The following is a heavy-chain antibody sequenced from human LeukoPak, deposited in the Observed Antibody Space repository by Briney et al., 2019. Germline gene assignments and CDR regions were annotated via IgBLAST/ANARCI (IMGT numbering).Heavy chain of an antibody. D-gene: IGHD1-1*01. V-gene: IGHV3-15*01. J-gene: IGHJ4*02. CDR3: VGRPWNFDY. CDR1: GFTFSNAW. Sequence: GGSLRLSCAASGFTFSNAWVSWVRQCPGKGLEWVGRIKSKNDGETRDYAAPVKGRFTISRDESKAEVYLHMTSLKAEDTAVYYCVGRPWNFDYWGQGTLVTVSS. CDR2: IKSKNDGETR.